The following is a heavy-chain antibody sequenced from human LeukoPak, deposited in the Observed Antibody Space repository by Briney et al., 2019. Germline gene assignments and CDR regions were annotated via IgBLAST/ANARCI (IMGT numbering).Heavy chain of an antibody. CDR1: GLTVSSNY. Sequence: AGSPRLSCAASGLTVSSNYMSWVRQAPGKGLEWVSVIYSGGRTFYADSVKGRFIISRDNSKNTLFLQMNSLRAEDTAVYYCARDLYYGSGGYYFDYWGQGTLVIVSS. D-gene: IGHD3-10*01. CDR3: ARDLYYGSGGYYFDY. CDR2: IYSGGRT. J-gene: IGHJ4*02. V-gene: IGHV3-66*01.